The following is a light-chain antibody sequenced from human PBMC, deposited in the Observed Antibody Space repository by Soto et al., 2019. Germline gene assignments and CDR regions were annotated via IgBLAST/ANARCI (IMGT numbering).Light chain of an antibody. CDR1: STNIGAGYD. J-gene: IGLJ2*01. Sequence: QSVLTQPPSVSGAPGQWVTISCTGSSTNIGAGYDVPWYQQLPGTAPQLLIYGTSKRPSGVPDRFSGSKSGPSAALAITGFEAEDEADYYCQSYDSSRTVVFGGGTKLTVL. CDR3: QSYDSSRTVV. CDR2: GTS. V-gene: IGLV1-40*01.